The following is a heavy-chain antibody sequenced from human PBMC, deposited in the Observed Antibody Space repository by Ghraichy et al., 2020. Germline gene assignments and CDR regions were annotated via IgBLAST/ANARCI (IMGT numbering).Heavy chain of an antibody. J-gene: IGHJ6*02. V-gene: IGHV1-69*10. CDR2: IIPIFDIE. D-gene: IGHD2-2*02. CDR3: ARGIGCSSTTCYTLGWGGRLEDYNGMDV. CDR1: GGTFSGYT. Sequence: SVKVSCKASGGTFSGYTISWVRQAPGQGLEWMGGIIPIFDIENYAQKFQGRVTITADTSTNTAYMELSSLRSEDTATYYCARGIGCSSTTCYTLGWGGRLEDYNGMDVWGQGTTVTVSS.